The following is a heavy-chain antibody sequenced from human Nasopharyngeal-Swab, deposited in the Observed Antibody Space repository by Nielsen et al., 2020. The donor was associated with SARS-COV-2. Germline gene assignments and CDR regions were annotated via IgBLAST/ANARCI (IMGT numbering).Heavy chain of an antibody. V-gene: IGHV3-21*01. J-gene: IGHJ4*02. CDR3: ARGSYYYDSSGYYDY. CDR1: GFTFSSYS. D-gene: IGHD3-22*01. Sequence: GESLKISCAASGFTFSSYSMNWVRQAPGKGLEWVSSISSSSSYIYYADSVKGRFTISRDNAKNSLYLQMNSLRAVDTAVYYCARGSYYYDSSGYYDYWGQGTLVTVSS. CDR2: ISSSSSYI.